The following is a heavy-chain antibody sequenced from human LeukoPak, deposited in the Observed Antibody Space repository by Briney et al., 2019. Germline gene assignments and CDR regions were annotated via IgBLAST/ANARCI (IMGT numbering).Heavy chain of an antibody. Sequence: PGGSLRLSCAASGFTFNDYYMTWIRQAPGTGLEWLSYISTSGGAIYCADSVKGRFTISRDNAKKSLYLQMNSLRAEDTAVYYCARAIGSGGYPDYWGQGTLVTVSS. CDR2: ISTSGGAI. CDR1: GFTFNDYY. CDR3: ARAIGSGGYPDY. D-gene: IGHD1-26*01. V-gene: IGHV3-11*01. J-gene: IGHJ4*02.